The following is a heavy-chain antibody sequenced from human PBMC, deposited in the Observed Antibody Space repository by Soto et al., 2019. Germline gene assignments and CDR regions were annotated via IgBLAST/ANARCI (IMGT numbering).Heavy chain of an antibody. CDR2: ISWTSGRI. V-gene: IGHV3-9*01. J-gene: IGHJ5*02. D-gene: IGHD3-16*02. CDR3: AKSRLSGGVIAGPDH. Sequence: PGGSLRLSCAASGFSFHDYAMHWVRQAPGKGLEWVSDISWTSGRITYVDSVKGRFTISRDNAKNSLYLQMNSLRAEDTAFYYCAKSRLSGGVIAGPDHWRQGTLVTVSS. CDR1: GFSFHDYA.